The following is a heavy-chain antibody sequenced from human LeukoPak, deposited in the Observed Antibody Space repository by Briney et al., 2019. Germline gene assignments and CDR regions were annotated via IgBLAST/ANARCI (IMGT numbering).Heavy chain of an antibody. CDR2: VKPDGSEE. J-gene: IGHJ5*02. V-gene: IGHV3-7*03. CDR3: ARSLRYSSSS. Sequence: GGSLRLSCAASGFTSSSHWMGWVRQAPGKGLEWVANVKPDGSEENYVDSVKGRFTISRDNAKNSLYLQMNSLRAEDTAVYYCARSLRYSSSSWGQGTLVTVSS. D-gene: IGHD6-13*01. CDR1: GFTSSSHW.